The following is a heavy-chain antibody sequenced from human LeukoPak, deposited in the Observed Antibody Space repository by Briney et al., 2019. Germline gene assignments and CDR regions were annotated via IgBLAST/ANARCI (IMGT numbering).Heavy chain of an antibody. CDR3: ARDRGSGYYDSSGYYFDY. D-gene: IGHD3-22*01. V-gene: IGHV4-61*02. Sequence: SETLSLTCTVSGGSISSGSYYWSWIRQPAGKGLEWIGRIYTSGSTNHNPSLKSRVTISVDTSKNQFSLKLSSVTAADTAVYYCARDRGSGYYDSSGYYFDYWGQGTLVTVSS. CDR2: IYTSGST. J-gene: IGHJ4*02. CDR1: GGSISSGSYY.